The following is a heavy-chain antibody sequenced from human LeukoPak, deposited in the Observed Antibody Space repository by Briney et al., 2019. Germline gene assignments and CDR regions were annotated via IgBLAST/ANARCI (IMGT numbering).Heavy chain of an antibody. CDR3: ASRYCSGGSCYWP. D-gene: IGHD2-15*01. Sequence: ASVKVSCKASGYTFTSYGISLVRQAPGQGLEWMGWISAYNGNTNYAQKLQGRVTMTTDTSTSTAYMELRSLRSDDTAVYYCASRYCSGGSCYWPWGQGTLVTVSS. J-gene: IGHJ4*02. CDR2: ISAYNGNT. V-gene: IGHV1-18*01. CDR1: GYTFTSYG.